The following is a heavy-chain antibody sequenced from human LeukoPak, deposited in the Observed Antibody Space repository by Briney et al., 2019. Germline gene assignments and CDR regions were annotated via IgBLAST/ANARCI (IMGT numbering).Heavy chain of an antibody. CDR1: GFTFSSYG. V-gene: IGHV3-30*02. CDR3: AKVHVILAVAGPFDY. CDR2: IRYDGSNK. D-gene: IGHD6-19*01. J-gene: IGHJ4*02. Sequence: GGSLRLSCAASGFTFSSYGMQWVRQAPGKGLEWVAFIRYDGSNKYYADSVKGRFTISRDNSKNTLYLQMNSLRAEDTAVYYCAKVHVILAVAGPFDYWGQGALVTVSS.